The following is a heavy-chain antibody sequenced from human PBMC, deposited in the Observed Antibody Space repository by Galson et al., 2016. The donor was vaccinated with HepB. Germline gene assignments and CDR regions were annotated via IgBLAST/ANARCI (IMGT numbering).Heavy chain of an antibody. CDR2: ISSGGSTI. CDR3: VRLYYYYYGMDV. V-gene: IGHV3-11*01. CDR1: GFAFSDYY. J-gene: IGHJ6*02. Sequence: SLRLSCAVSGFAFSDYYMSWIRQAPGKGLEWVSYISSGGSTIYYADSVKGRFTISRDNAKNSLYLQMNSLRAEDTAVYYCVRLYYYYYGMDVWGQGTTVTVSS.